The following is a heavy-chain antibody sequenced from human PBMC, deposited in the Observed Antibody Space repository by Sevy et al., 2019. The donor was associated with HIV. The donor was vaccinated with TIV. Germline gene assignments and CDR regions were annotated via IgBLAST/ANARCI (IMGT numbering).Heavy chain of an antibody. CDR1: GYSISSGYY. CDR3: ARGPDIVVVPAAIGAFDI. D-gene: IGHD2-2*02. V-gene: IGHV4-38-2*01. Sequence: LLQASETLSLTCAVSGYSISSGYYWGWIRQPPGKGLEWIGSIYHSGSTYYNPSLKSRVTISVDTSKNQFSLKLSSVTAADTAVYYCARGPDIVVVPAAIGAFDIWGQGTMVTVSS. J-gene: IGHJ3*02. CDR2: IYHSGST.